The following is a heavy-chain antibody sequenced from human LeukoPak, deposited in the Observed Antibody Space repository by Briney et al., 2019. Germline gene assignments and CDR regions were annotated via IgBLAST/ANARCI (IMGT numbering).Heavy chain of an antibody. Sequence: ASVKVSCKASGYIFTSYFMHWVRQAPGQGLEWMGLINPSGGSTRYAQKFQGRVTMTRDMSTSTVYMELSSLRSEDTAVYYCARALPHRRLMDTTMEQHWFDPWGQGTLVIVSS. V-gene: IGHV1-46*01. CDR2: INPSGGST. J-gene: IGHJ5*02. CDR3: ARALPHRRLMDTTMEQHWFDP. D-gene: IGHD5-18*01. CDR1: GYIFTSYF.